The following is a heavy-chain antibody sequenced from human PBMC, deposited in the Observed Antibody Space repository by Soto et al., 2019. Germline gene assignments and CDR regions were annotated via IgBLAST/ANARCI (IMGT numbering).Heavy chain of an antibody. V-gene: IGHV4-61*01. CDR2: IYYSGTT. D-gene: IGHD2-2*01. Sequence: PSVTMRVTWTVVGGSIIGGCYYWGCKRKPPGKGLEWIGYIYYSGTTTYNPSLKSRVTISVDTSKNQFSLRLSSVTAADTAVYYCASGDCSTTNCYASLDYWRHGTMVTVS. J-gene: IGHJ4*01. CDR1: GGSIIGGCYY. CDR3: ASGDCSTTNCYASLDY.